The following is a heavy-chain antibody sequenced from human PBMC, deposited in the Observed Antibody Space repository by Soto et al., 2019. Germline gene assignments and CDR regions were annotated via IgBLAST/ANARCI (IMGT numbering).Heavy chain of an antibody. D-gene: IGHD4-17*01. V-gene: IGHV3-33*01. J-gene: IGHJ6*02. CDR3: ARRRSTVTTSWFYHRMDV. Sequence: GSLRLSCTSSGFAFSDYGMHWVRQAPGKGLEWVAVIWYDGSNKYYADSVKGRFTISRDNSRNTLELQMNSLRAEDTAIYFCARRRSTVTTSWFYHRMDVWGRGTTVTVSS. CDR2: IWYDGSNK. CDR1: GFAFSDYG.